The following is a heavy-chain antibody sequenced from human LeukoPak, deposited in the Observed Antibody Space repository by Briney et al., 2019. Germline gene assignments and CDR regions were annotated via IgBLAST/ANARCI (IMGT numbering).Heavy chain of an antibody. Sequence: PGGSLRLSCAASGFTFSSFAMSWVRQAPGKGLEWVSVIGGGGDSTYYADSVKGRFTISRDNSKNTLYLQMNSLRAEDTAVYYCASLPNYGDYYYYYYGMDVWGQGTTVTVSS. D-gene: IGHD4-17*01. J-gene: IGHJ6*02. CDR1: GFTFSSFA. CDR2: IGGGGDST. V-gene: IGHV3-23*01. CDR3: ASLPNYGDYYYYYYGMDV.